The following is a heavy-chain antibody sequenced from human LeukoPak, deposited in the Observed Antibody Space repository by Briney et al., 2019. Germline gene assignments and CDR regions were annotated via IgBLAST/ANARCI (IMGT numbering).Heavy chain of an antibody. Sequence: MASETLSLTCTVSGGSICSYYWSWIRQPPGKGLEWIGYIYYSGSTNYNPSLKSRVTISVDTSKNQFSLKLSSVTAADTAVYYCARVQFSLGAFDIWGQGTMVTVSS. CDR2: IYYSGST. D-gene: IGHD5-24*01. CDR3: ARVQFSLGAFDI. CDR1: GGSICSYY. V-gene: IGHV4-59*08. J-gene: IGHJ3*02.